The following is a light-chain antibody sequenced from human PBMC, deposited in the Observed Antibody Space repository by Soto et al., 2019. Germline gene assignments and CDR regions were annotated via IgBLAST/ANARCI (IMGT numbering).Light chain of an antibody. CDR1: QSVSNN. CDR3: QQYNYLVR. CDR2: GAS. V-gene: IGKV3-15*01. Sequence: EIVMTQSPGTLSVSPGERATLSCRASQSVSNNLAWYQQKPGQAPRLLMYGASTRATGSPARFSGSGSGTEFTLTITSLQAEGVAEYCCQQYNYLVRFGRGTRLEIK. J-gene: IGKJ5*01.